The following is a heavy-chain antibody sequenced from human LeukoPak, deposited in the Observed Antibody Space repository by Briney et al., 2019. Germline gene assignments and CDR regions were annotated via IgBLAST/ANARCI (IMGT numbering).Heavy chain of an antibody. CDR2: SIGSGYII. CDR1: GFTFSSYA. J-gene: IGHJ4*02. Sequence: PGGSLRLSCAASGFTFSSYAMSWLRLAPGKGLEGVSGSIGSGYIITYADSMKGRITISTDNSKNTQYLQMNSLEAEDTAVYYVAKDLRTTVTTQFFNYWGQGTLVTVSS. CDR3: AKDLRTTVTTQFFNY. D-gene: IGHD4-11*01. V-gene: IGHV3-23*01.